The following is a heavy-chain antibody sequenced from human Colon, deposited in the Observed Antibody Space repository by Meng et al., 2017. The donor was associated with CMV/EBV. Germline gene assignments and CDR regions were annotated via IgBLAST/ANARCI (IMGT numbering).Heavy chain of an antibody. CDR1: GFTFSNYA. CDR2: ITRGADGT. J-gene: IGHJ4*02. D-gene: IGHD2-8*01. V-gene: IGHV3-23*01. Sequence: GESLKISCAVSGFTFSNYAMSWVRQAPGKGLEWVSTITRGADGTYYADSVKGRFTISRDNAKNTLYLEMNILGADDTAVYYCARVGGQYCTNGVCYSAYYFDYWGQGTPVTVSS. CDR3: ARVGGQYCTNGVCYSAYYFDY.